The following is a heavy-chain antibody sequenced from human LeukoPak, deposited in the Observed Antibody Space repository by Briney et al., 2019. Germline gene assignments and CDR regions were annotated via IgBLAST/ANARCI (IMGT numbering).Heavy chain of an antibody. J-gene: IGHJ3*02. CDR2: ISGSGGST. CDR1: GFTFSSYA. V-gene: IGHV3-23*01. Sequence: GGSLRLSCAASGFTFSSYAMSWVRQAPGKGLEWVSAISGSGGSTYYADSVEGRFTISRDNSKNTLYLQMNSLRAEDTAVYYCAKLADYYDSSGYYYVDDAFDIWGQGTMVTVSS. CDR3: AKLADYYDSSGYYYVDDAFDI. D-gene: IGHD3-22*01.